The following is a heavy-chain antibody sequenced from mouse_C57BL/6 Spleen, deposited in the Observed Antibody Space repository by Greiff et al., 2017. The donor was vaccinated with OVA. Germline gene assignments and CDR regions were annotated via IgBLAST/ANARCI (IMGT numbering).Heavy chain of an antibody. D-gene: IGHD1-1*01. J-gene: IGHJ4*01. CDR1: GYAFSSSW. Sequence: QVQLQQSGPELVKPGASVKISCKASGYAFSSSWMNWVKQRPGKGLEWIGRIYPGDGDTNYNGKFKGKATLTADKSSSTAYMQLSSLTSEDSAVYFCAREGAYYYGSYAMDYWGQGTSVTVSS. CDR3: AREGAYYYGSYAMDY. V-gene: IGHV1-82*01. CDR2: IYPGDGDT.